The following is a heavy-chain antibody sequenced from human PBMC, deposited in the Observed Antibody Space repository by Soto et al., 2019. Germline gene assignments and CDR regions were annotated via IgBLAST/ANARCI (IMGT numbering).Heavy chain of an antibody. V-gene: IGHV3-30*18. D-gene: IGHD2-15*01. CDR2: ISYDGSNK. CDR3: AKNFELHLYYYGMDV. Sequence: XESLRLSCAASGFTFSSYGMHWVRQAPGKGLEWVAVISYDGSNKYYADSVKGRFTISRDNSKNTLYLQMNSLRAEDTAVYYCAKNFELHLYYYGMDVWGQGTTVTVSS. J-gene: IGHJ6*02. CDR1: GFTFSSYG.